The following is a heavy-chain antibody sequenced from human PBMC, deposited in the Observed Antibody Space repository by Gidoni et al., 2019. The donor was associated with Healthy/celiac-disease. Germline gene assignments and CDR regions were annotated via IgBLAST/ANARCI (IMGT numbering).Heavy chain of an antibody. D-gene: IGHD5-18*01. V-gene: IGHV3-23*01. J-gene: IGHJ4*02. CDR1: GFTFRSYA. Sequence: EVQLLESGGGLVQPGGSLRLSCAASGFTFRSYAMSWVRQAPGKGLEWVSAISGSGGSTYYADSVKGRFTISRDNAKNTLYLQMNSLRAEDTAVYYCAKSKDTAMVSATDYWGQGTLVTVSS. CDR2: ISGSGGST. CDR3: AKSKDTAMVSATDY.